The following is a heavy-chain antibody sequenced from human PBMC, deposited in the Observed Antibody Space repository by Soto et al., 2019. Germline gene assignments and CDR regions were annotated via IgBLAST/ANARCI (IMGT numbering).Heavy chain of an antibody. V-gene: IGHV3-23*01. Sequence: GGSLRLSCAASGFTFSSYAMSWVRQAPGKGLEWVSAISGSGGSTYYADSVKGRFTISRDNSKNTLYLQMNSLRAEDTAVYYCAEDPLAAREYYYYGMDVWAQGTTVTVSS. CDR2: ISGSGGST. D-gene: IGHD6-6*01. J-gene: IGHJ6*02. CDR3: AEDPLAAREYYYYGMDV. CDR1: GFTFSSYA.